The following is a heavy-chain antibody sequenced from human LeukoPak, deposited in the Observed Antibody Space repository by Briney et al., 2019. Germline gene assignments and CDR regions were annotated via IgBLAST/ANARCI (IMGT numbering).Heavy chain of an antibody. J-gene: IGHJ3*02. CDR3: ARDRGLGQVMVYVAFDI. D-gene: IGHD2-8*01. CDR1: GGTFSSYA. CDR2: MIPILGIA. Sequence: SVKVSCKSSGGTFSSYAISWLRQGPGQGLGWMGRMIPILGIANYAQKFQGRVTITADKSTSTAYTELSSLRSEDTAVYYCARDRGLGQVMVYVAFDIWGQGTMVTVSS. V-gene: IGHV1-69*04.